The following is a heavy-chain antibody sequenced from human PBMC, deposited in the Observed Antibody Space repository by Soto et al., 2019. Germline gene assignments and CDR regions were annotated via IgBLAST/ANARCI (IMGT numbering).Heavy chain of an antibody. Sequence: SETLSLTCAVYGGSFSGYYCIWIRQPPGKGLEWIGEINHSGSTNYNPSLKSRVTISVDTSKNQFSLKLSSVTAADTAVYYCALGQGYYDYWGQGTLVTVSS. CDR2: INHSGST. CDR3: ALGQGYYDY. D-gene: IGHD2-21*01. CDR1: GGSFSGYY. J-gene: IGHJ4*02. V-gene: IGHV4-34*01.